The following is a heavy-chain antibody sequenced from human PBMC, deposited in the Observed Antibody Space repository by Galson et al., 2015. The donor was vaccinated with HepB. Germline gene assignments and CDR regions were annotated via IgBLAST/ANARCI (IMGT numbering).Heavy chain of an antibody. Sequence: SVKVSCKVSGYTLTELSMHWVRQAPGQGLEWMGWINPNSGGTNYAQKFQGRVTMTRDTSISTAYMELSRLRSDDTAVYYCARGFSYYYDSSGYYDYWGQGTLVTVSS. V-gene: IGHV1-2*02. CDR2: INPNSGGT. CDR3: ARGFSYYYDSSGYYDY. CDR1: GYTLTELS. J-gene: IGHJ4*02. D-gene: IGHD3-22*01.